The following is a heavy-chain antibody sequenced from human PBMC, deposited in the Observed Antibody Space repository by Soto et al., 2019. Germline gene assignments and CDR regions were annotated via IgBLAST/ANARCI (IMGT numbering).Heavy chain of an antibody. J-gene: IGHJ6*02. D-gene: IGHD3-10*01. CDR3: ARDKAITIGRGVIKYFYYGMDV. Sequence: SETLSLTCTVSGGSMRNYYWSWIRQPPGKGLEWIGYISDSGSTNYNPSLKSRVTISVDTSKNQFSLKLNSVTAADTAVYYCARDKAITIGRGVIKYFYYGMDVWGQGTTVTVSS. CDR2: ISDSGST. CDR1: GGSMRNYY. V-gene: IGHV4-59*01.